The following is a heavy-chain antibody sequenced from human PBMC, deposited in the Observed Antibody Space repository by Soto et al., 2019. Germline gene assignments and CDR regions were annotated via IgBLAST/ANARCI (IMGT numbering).Heavy chain of an antibody. CDR2: IYHSGST. CDR1: GYSISSGYY. J-gene: IGHJ5*02. V-gene: IGHV4-38-2*01. Sequence: SETLSLTCAVSGYSISSGYYWGWIRQPPGKGLEWIGSIYHSGSTYYNPSLKSRVTISVDTSKSQFSLKLSSVTAADTAVYYCARGYYDFWSGYYFNWFDPWGQGTLVTVSS. CDR3: ARGYYDFWSGYYFNWFDP. D-gene: IGHD3-3*01.